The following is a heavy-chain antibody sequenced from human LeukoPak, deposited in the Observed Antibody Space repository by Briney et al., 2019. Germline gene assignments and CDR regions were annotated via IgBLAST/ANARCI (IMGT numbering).Heavy chain of an antibody. CDR2: MNPKTGET. D-gene: IGHD3-16*01. Sequence: GASVKVSCKASGYTFTDFYMHWVRQAPGQGLEWLGWMNPKTGETRYGQNFQGRVTMTRDTSITTAYMELSSLRSDDTAVYYCAREAGDKTYNVWGQGTMVTVS. J-gene: IGHJ3*01. V-gene: IGHV1-2*02. CDR1: GYTFTDFY. CDR3: AREAGDKTYNV.